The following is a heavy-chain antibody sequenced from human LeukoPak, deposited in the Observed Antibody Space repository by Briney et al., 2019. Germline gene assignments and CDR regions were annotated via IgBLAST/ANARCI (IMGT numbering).Heavy chain of an antibody. V-gene: IGHV3-23*01. CDR2: ISGSGGST. CDR3: AKDNRRAHYFDY. Sequence: GGSLRSPGAASGFTFSGFARSGFGQPQGKGLEWVSAISGSGGSTYYADSVKGRFTISRDNSKNTLYLQMNSLRAEDTAVYYCAKDNRRAHYFDYWGQGTLVTVSS. J-gene: IGHJ4*02. CDR1: GFTFSGFA.